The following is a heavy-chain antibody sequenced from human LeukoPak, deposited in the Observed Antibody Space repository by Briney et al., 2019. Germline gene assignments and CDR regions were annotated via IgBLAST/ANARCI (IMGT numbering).Heavy chain of an antibody. CDR2: INAGNGNT. J-gene: IGHJ4*02. Sequence: ASVKVSCKASGYTFTSYAMHWVRQAPGQRLEWMGWINAGNGNTKYSQKFQGRVTITRDTSVSTAYMGLSSLRSEDTAVYYCARGSSQLWPLDYWGQGTLVTVSS. CDR3: ARGSSQLWPLDY. V-gene: IGHV1-3*01. D-gene: IGHD5-18*01. CDR1: GYTFTSYA.